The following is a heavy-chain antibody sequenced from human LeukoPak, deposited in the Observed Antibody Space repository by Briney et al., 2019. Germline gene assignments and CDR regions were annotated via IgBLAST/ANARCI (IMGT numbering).Heavy chain of an antibody. CDR1: GFTFSSYS. Sequence: PGGSLRLSCAASGFTFSSYSMNWVRQAPGKGLEWVSSISSSSSYIYYADSAKGRFTISRDNAKNSLYLQMNSLRAEDTAVYYCASTSSSWYYFDYWGQGTLVTVSS. CDR2: ISSSSSYI. CDR3: ASTSSSWYYFDY. D-gene: IGHD6-13*01. V-gene: IGHV3-21*01. J-gene: IGHJ4*02.